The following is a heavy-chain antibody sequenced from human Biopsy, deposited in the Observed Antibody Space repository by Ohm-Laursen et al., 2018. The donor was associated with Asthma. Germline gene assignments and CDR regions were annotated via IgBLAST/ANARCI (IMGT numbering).Heavy chain of an antibody. CDR2: ISYDGSNK. D-gene: IGHD6-19*01. CDR1: GFTFSSYA. V-gene: IGHV3-30-3*01. Sequence: SLRLSCAAPGFTFSSYAMHWVRQAPGKGLEWVAVISYDGSNKYYADSVKGRFTISRDNSKNTLYLQMNSLRAEDTAVYYCAREGIAVAHFDHWGQGTLVTVSS. J-gene: IGHJ4*02. CDR3: AREGIAVAHFDH.